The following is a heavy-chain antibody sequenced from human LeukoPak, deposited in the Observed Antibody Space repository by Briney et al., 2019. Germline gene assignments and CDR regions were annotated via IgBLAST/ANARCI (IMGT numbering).Heavy chain of an antibody. J-gene: IGHJ4*02. CDR1: GFTFNDYG. D-gene: IGHD6-19*01. CDR2: ISGSGGDT. CDR3: TRQGDRIAVADTN. V-gene: IGHV3-23*01. Sequence: GGSLRLSCAASGFTFNDYGMSWVRQAPGKGLEWVSGISGSGGDTYYADSVKGRFTISRDNSKNTVHLQMNSLKTEDTAVYYCTRQGDRIAVADTNWGQGTLVTVSS.